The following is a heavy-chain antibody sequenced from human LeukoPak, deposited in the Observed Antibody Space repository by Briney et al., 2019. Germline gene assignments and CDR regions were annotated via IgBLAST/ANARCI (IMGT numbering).Heavy chain of an antibody. J-gene: IGHJ4*02. CDR1: GGSISSYY. Sequence: ASETLSLTCTVSGGSISSYYWSWIRQPPGKGLEWMGYIYYSGSTNYNPSLKSRVTISVDTSKNQFSLKLSSVTAADTAVYYCARLSSGSSSWYDIDYWGQGTLVTVSS. D-gene: IGHD6-13*01. CDR3: ARLSSGSSSWYDIDY. CDR2: IYYSGST. V-gene: IGHV4-59*08.